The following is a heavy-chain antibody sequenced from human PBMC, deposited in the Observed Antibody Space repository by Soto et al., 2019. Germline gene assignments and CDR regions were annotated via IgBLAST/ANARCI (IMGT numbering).Heavy chain of an antibody. J-gene: IGHJ3*02. CDR2: INAVNGHT. D-gene: IGHD2-15*01. CDR3: ARDDCSGGSCYPPTGAFDI. V-gene: IGHV1-3*05. CDR1: GYTFTTYA. Sequence: QVQLVQSGAEEKKPGASVKVSCKASGYTFTTYAMHWVRQAPGQRLEWMGWINAVNGHTKYSQKFQGRVTIAGDTSASTAYMELSSLGSEDTAVYYCARDDCSGGSCYPPTGAFDIWGQGTMVTVSS.